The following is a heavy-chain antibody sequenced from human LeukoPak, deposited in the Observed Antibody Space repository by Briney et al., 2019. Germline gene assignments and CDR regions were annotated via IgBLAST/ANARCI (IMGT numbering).Heavy chain of an antibody. D-gene: IGHD6-13*01. CDR3: ARGVYIAAAQYGY. Sequence: SETLSLTCTVSGGSISSYYWSWIRQPPGKGLEWIGYIYYSGTTNYNPSLKSRVTIPVDTSKNQFSLKLSSVTAADTAVYYCARGVYIAAAQYGYWGQGTLVTASS. CDR1: GGSISSYY. V-gene: IGHV4-59*01. CDR2: IYYSGTT. J-gene: IGHJ4*02.